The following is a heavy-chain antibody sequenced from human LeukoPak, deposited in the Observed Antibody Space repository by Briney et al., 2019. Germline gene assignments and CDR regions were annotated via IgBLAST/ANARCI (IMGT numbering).Heavy chain of an antibody. CDR2: INHSGST. J-gene: IGHJ6*03. D-gene: IGHD6-13*01. V-gene: IGHV4-34*01. Sequence: KSSETLSLTCAVYGGSFSGYYWSWIRLPPGKGLEWIGEINHSGSTNYNPSLKSRVTISVDTSKNQFSLKLSSVTAADTAVYYCARVTHRGSSSWSGYYYYYYMDVWGKGTTVTVSS. CDR1: GGSFSGYY. CDR3: ARVTHRGSSSWSGYYYYYYMDV.